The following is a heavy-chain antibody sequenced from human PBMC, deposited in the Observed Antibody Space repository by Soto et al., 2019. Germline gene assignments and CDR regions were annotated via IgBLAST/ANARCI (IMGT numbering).Heavy chain of an antibody. J-gene: IGHJ4*01. V-gene: IGHV1-69*12. Sequence: QVQLVQSGAEVKKPESSVKVSCKAPGGTFSTYAISWVRQAPGQGLEWMGGIIPMFGTANYAQRFQDRVTITADEATNTVYMELSSLRSEDTAVYFCESGIQLWLRRINNGYSGWGHGTLVTVSS. CDR1: GGTFSTYA. CDR2: IIPMFGTA. D-gene: IGHD5-18*01. CDR3: ESGIQLWLRRINNGYSG.